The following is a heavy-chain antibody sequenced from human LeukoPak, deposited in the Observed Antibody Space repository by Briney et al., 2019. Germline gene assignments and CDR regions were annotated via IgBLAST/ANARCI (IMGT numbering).Heavy chain of an antibody. J-gene: IGHJ4*02. D-gene: IGHD2-15*01. V-gene: IGHV1-18*01. CDR1: GYTFTNYG. CDR3: ARDIGISQFDY. Sequence: ASVKVSCKASGYTFTNYGFSWLRQAPGQGLEWMGWISAYNGKTEYSQKLQGRVTLTTDTSTATAYMELRSLTSDDTAVYYCARDIGISQFDYWGQGTLVTVSS. CDR2: ISAYNGKT.